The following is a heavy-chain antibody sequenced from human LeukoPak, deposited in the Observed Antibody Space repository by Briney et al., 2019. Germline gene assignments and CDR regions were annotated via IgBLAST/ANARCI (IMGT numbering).Heavy chain of an antibody. J-gene: IGHJ4*02. Sequence: GGSLRLSCAASGFTFSSYAMHWVRQAPGKGLEWVAVISYDGSNKYYADSVKGRFTISRDNAKNTLYLQMSSLRAEDTAVYYCARDQGDYDLDYWGQGTLVTVSS. CDR2: ISYDGSNK. D-gene: IGHD4-17*01. CDR1: GFTFSSYA. V-gene: IGHV3-30-3*01. CDR3: ARDQGDYDLDY.